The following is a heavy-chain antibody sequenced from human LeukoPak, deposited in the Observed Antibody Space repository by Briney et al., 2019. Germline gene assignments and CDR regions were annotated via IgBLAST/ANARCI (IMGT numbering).Heavy chain of an antibody. J-gene: IGHJ3*02. CDR3: AKDRSSGWPDAFDI. D-gene: IGHD6-19*01. V-gene: IGHV3-21*04. CDR1: RFTFSRYS. Sequence: GGSLRLSCAASRFTFSRYSMNWVRQAPGKGLEWVSSISDTGYYIYYADSVKGRFTISRDNSKNTLYLQMNSLRAEDTAVYYCAKDRSSGWPDAFDIWGQGTMVTVSS. CDR2: ISDTGYYI.